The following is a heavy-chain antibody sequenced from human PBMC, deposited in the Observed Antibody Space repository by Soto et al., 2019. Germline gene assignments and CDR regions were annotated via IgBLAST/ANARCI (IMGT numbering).Heavy chain of an antibody. D-gene: IGHD4-17*01. CDR2: FDPEDGET. V-gene: IGHV1-24*01. CDR3: ATNAGTTVVRYWYFDL. CDR1: GYTLTELP. Sequence: ASVKVSCKVSGYTLTELPMHWVRQAPGKGLGWMGGFDPEDGETIYAQKFQGRVTMTEDTSTDTAYMELSSLRSEDTAVYYCATNAGTTVVRYWYFDLWGRGTLVTVSS. J-gene: IGHJ2*01.